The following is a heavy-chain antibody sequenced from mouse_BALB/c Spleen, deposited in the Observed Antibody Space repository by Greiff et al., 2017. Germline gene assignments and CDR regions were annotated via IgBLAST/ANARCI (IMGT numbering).Heavy chain of an antibody. V-gene: IGHV5-17*02. CDR3: ARNRPFDY. Sequence: DVKLVESGGGLVQPGGSRKLSCAASGFTFSSFGMNWVRQAPEKGLEWVAYISSGSSTIYYADTVKGRFTFSRDNPKNTLFLQMTSLRSEDTAMYYCARNRPFDYWGQGTTLTVSS. CDR2: ISSGSSTI. CDR1: GFTFSSFG. J-gene: IGHJ2*01.